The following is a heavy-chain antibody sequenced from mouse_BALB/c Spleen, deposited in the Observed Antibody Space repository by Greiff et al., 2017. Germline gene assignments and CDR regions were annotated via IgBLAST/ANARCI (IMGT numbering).Heavy chain of an antibody. V-gene: IGHV3-8*02. J-gene: IGHJ2*01. CDR2: ISYSGST. CDR3: ARCYYGNYGYFDY. Sequence: EVKLMESGPSLVKPSQTLSLTCSVTGDSITSGYWNWIRKFPGNKLEYMGYISYSGSTYYNPSLKSRISITRDTSKNQYYLQLNSVTTEDTATYYCARCYYGNYGYFDYWGQGTTLTVSS. D-gene: IGHD2-1*01. CDR1: GDSITSGY.